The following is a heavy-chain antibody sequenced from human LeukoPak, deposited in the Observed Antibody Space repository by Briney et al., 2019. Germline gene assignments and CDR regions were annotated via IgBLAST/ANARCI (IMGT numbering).Heavy chain of an antibody. CDR1: GGSFSGYY. CDR2: IVHSGST. Sequence: SETLSLTCAVYGGSFSGYYWSWIRQPPGKGLEWIGEIVHSGSTDYNPSLKSRVTISVDNSENQFSLKLTSVTAADTAVYYRARELSRWYFDLWGRGTLVTVSS. V-gene: IGHV4-34*12. CDR3: ARELSRWYFDL. J-gene: IGHJ2*01. D-gene: IGHD2-15*01.